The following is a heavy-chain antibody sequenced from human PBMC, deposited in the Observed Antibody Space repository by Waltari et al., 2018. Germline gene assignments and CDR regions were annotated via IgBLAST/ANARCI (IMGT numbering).Heavy chain of an antibody. CDR3: ARGGGGVAAAVWFDP. J-gene: IGHJ5*02. D-gene: IGHD6-13*01. V-gene: IGHV4-34*01. Sequence: QVQLQQWGAGLLKPSETLSLTCAVYGGSFSGYYWSWIRQPPGKGLEWIGEINHSGSTNYTPSLKSRVTISVDTSKNQFSLKLSSVTAADTAVYYCARGGGGVAAAVWFDPWGQGTLVTVSS. CDR1: GGSFSGYY. CDR2: INHSGST.